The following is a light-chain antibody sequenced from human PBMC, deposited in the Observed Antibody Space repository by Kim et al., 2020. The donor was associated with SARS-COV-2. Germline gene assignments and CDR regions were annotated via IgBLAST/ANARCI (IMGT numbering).Light chain of an antibody. J-gene: IGKJ1*01. Sequence: SVGDRGTHTCRASHRISTWLACYQQKQEKVPKPLIYKTSRLESGVPSRLSSSGSGTEFTLTISSLQPDDFATYYCQQYSSYYRTFGQGTKVDI. CDR3: QQYSSYYRT. V-gene: IGKV1-5*03. CDR1: HRISTW. CDR2: KTS.